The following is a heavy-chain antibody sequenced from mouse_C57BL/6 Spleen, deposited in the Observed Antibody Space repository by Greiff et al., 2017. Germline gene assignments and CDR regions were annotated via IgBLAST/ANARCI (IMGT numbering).Heavy chain of an antibody. V-gene: IGHV1-82*01. Sequence: LQESGPELVKPGASVKISCKASGYAFSSSWMNWVKQRPGKGLEWIGRFYPGDGDTNYNGKFKGKATLTADKSSSTAYMQLSSLTSEDSAVYFCARSYDYDGCAYWGQGTLVTVSA. J-gene: IGHJ3*01. D-gene: IGHD2-4*01. CDR2: FYPGDGDT. CDR1: GYAFSSSW. CDR3: ARSYDYDGCAY.